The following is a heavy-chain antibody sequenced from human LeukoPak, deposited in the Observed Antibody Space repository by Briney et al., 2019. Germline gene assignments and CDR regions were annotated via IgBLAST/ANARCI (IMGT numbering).Heavy chain of an antibody. CDR1: GGSISSGSYY. Sequence: PSETLSLTCTVSGGSISSGSYYWGWIRQPPGKGLEWIGSIYYSGSTYYNPSLKSRVTISVDTSKNQFSLKLSSVTAADTAVYYCARHPQGPFDYWGQGTLVTVSS. CDR3: ARHPQGPFDY. J-gene: IGHJ4*02. V-gene: IGHV4-39*01. CDR2: IYYSGST.